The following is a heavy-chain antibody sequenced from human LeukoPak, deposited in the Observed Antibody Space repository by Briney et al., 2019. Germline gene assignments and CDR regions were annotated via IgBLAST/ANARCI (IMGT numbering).Heavy chain of an antibody. Sequence: PSETLSLTCTVSGGSISSGDYDWSWIRQPAGKGLEWIGRIYASGSTNYNPSLNSRVTISIDTSKNQFSLKLTSVTAADTAVYYCARTMVRGVPLDYWGQGTLVTVSS. V-gene: IGHV4-61*02. CDR1: GGSISSGDYD. CDR3: ARTMVRGVPLDY. CDR2: IYASGST. J-gene: IGHJ4*02. D-gene: IGHD3-10*01.